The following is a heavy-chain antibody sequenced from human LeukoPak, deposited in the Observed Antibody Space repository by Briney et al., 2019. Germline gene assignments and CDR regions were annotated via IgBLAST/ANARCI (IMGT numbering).Heavy chain of an antibody. D-gene: IGHD6-13*01. CDR3: ARDWYGIDY. J-gene: IGHJ4*02. V-gene: IGHV3-74*01. CDR1: GFTFNIHW. Sequence: GGSLRLSCAASGFTFNIHWMHWVRQPPGGGLVWVAHVNNDGTTTTYADSVRGRFTISRDNAKNTLDLQMNSLRAEDTAVYYCARDWYGIDYWGQGVLVTVSS. CDR2: VNNDGTTT.